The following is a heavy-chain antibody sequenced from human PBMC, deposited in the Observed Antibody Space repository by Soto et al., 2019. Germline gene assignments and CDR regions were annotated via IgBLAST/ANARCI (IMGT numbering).Heavy chain of an antibody. CDR2: INPSGGST. Sequence: EASVKVSCKASGYTFTSYYMHWVRQAPGQGLEWMGIINPSGGSTSYAQKFQGRVTMTRDTSTSTVYMELSSLRSEDTAVYYCTRDLTSVVTPPLSLRSEHNPYYYYGMDVWGQGTTVTVSS. CDR3: TRDLTSVVTPPLSLRSEHNPYYYYGMDV. D-gene: IGHD2-21*02. V-gene: IGHV1-46*01. CDR1: GYTFTSYY. J-gene: IGHJ6*02.